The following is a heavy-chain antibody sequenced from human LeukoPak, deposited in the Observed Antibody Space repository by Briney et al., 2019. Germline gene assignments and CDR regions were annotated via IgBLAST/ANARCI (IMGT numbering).Heavy chain of an antibody. CDR2: IYYSGST. V-gene: IGHV4-59*12. J-gene: IGHJ6*03. CDR3: ARGGRRLLWFGEIFPNPYYYYYMDV. D-gene: IGHD3-10*01. Sequence: PSQTLSLTCSVSGGSISSYYWSWIRQPPGKGLEWIGYIYYSGSTNYNPSLKSRVTMSVDTSKNQFSLKLSSVTAADTAVYYCARGGRRLLWFGEIFPNPYYYYYMDVWGKGPTVTISS. CDR1: GGSISSYY.